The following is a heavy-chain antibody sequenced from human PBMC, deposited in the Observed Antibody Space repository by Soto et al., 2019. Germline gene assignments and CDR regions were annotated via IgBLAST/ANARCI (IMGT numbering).Heavy chain of an antibody. CDR2: ISGSGGST. D-gene: IGHD6-19*01. CDR1: GFTFSSYA. V-gene: IGHV3-23*01. Sequence: PGGSLRLSCAASGFTFSSYAMSWVRQAPGKGLEWVSAISGSGGSTYYADSVKGRFTISRDNSKNTLYLHMNSLRAEDTAVYYCADVRYGGAIDYYHYSAIDVSGQRTKVTVS. J-gene: IGHJ6*02. CDR3: ADVRYGGAIDYYHYSAIDV.